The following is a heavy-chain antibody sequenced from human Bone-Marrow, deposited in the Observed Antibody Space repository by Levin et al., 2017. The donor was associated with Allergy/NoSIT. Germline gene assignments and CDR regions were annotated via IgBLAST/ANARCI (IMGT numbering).Heavy chain of an antibody. CDR2: IYYSGST. J-gene: IGHJ5*02. Sequence: SETLSLTCTVSGGSISSSSYYWGWIRQPPGKGLEWIGSIYYSGSTYYNPSLKSRVTISVDTYKNQFSLKLSSVTAADTAVYYCARATVTTRPPQPGRVWDWFDPWGQGTLVTVSS. CDR3: ARATVTTRPPQPGRVWDWFDP. CDR1: GGSISSSSYY. D-gene: IGHD4-11*01. V-gene: IGHV4-39*01.